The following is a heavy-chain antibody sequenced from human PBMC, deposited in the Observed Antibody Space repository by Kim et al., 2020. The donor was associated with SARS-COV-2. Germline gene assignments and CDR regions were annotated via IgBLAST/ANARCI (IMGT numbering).Heavy chain of an antibody. V-gene: IGHV3-53*04. CDR2: IYSGGST. J-gene: IGHJ4*02. CDR3: ARDMGDSSGYRDY. CDR1: GFTVSSNY. D-gene: IGHD3-22*01. Sequence: GGSLRLSCPASGFTVSSNYMSWVRQAPGKGLEWVSVIYSGGSTYYADSVKGRFTISRHNSKNTLYLQMNSLRAEDTAVYYCARDMGDSSGYRDYWGQGTLVTVSS.